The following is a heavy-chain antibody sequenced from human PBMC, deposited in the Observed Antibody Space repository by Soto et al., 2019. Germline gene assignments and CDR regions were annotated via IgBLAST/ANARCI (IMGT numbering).Heavy chain of an antibody. V-gene: IGHV1-18*04. Sequence: QVQLVQSGAEVKNSGASVKVSCKASGYTFTSYGISWVRQAPGQGLEWMGWISAYNGNTNYAQKLQGRVTMTTDTSTSTAYMELRSLRSDDTAVYYCARILYDSSGYPPRGGIHDYWGQGTLVTVSS. CDR2: ISAYNGNT. J-gene: IGHJ4*02. CDR1: GYTFTSYG. D-gene: IGHD3-22*01. CDR3: ARILYDSSGYPPRGGIHDY.